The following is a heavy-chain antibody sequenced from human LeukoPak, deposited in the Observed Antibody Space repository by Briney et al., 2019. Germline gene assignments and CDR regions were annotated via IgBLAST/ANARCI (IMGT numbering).Heavy chain of an antibody. V-gene: IGHV1-69*05. D-gene: IGHD7-27*01. CDR3: ARDSAWGPEFDY. CDR2: IIPIFGTA. Sequence: SVKVSCKSSRGTFSSYAISWVRQAPGQGLEWMGRIIPIFGTANYAQKFQGRVTITTDESTSTAYMELSSLRSEDTAVYYCARDSAWGPEFDYWGQGTLVTVSS. CDR1: RGTFSSYA. J-gene: IGHJ4*02.